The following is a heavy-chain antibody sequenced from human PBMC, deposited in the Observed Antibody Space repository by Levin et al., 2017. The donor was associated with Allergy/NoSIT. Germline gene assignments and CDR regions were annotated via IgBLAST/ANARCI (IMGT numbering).Heavy chain of an antibody. CDR3: ARHGKTSLRFDAFDI. CDR2: IYPSDSDT. J-gene: IGHJ3*02. Sequence: LGVSLKISCKGSGYSFTSHWIGWVRQMPGKGLEWMGIIYPSDSDTRYSPSFQGQVTISADKSISTAYLQWSSLKASDTAIYYCARHGKTSLRFDAFDIWGQGTMVTVSS. V-gene: IGHV5-51*01. CDR1: GYSFTSHW.